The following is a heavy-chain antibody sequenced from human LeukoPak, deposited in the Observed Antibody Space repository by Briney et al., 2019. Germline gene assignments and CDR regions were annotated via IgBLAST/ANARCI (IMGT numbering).Heavy chain of an antibody. D-gene: IGHD3-22*01. V-gene: IGHV4-31*03. J-gene: IGHJ4*02. CDR2: INFTGIT. Sequence: SETLSLTCTVSGGSLSSGGYYWSWIRQHPGKGLEWIGFINFTGITFYNPSLKSRVTISVDTSKRQFSLKLSSVTAADTAVYYCARGYYGSSGCFDYWGQGTLVTVSS. CDR3: ARGYYGSSGCFDY. CDR1: GGSLSSGGYY.